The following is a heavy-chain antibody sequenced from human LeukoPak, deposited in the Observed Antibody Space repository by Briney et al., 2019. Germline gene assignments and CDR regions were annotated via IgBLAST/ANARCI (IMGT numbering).Heavy chain of an antibody. D-gene: IGHD2-2*01. CDR2: ISGSGGTT. CDR3: SSSRVAAAKNWFDR. J-gene: IGHJ5*02. CDR1: GFTFSSYD. Sequence: GGSLRLSCAASGFTFSSYDMSWVRQAPGKGLEWVSAISGSGGTTYYADSVKGRFTISRDNSKSTLYVQMNSLRAEDTSVYYCSSSRVAAAKNWFDRWGQGTLVTVSS. V-gene: IGHV3-23*01.